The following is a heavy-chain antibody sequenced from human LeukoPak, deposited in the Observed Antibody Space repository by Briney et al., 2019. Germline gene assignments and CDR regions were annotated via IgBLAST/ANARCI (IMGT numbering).Heavy chain of an antibody. CDR2: IYTSGST. CDR1: GGSISSSSYY. J-gene: IGHJ4*02. Sequence: SETLSLTCTVSGGSISSSSYYWGWIRQPPGKGPEWIGRIYTSGSTNYNPSLKSRVTISVDTSKNQFSLKLSSVTAADTAVYYCARVRAPGTYYYAHKRLYYFDYWGQGTLVTVSS. CDR3: ARVRAPGTYYYAHKRLYYFDY. V-gene: IGHV4-39*07. D-gene: IGHD3-10*01.